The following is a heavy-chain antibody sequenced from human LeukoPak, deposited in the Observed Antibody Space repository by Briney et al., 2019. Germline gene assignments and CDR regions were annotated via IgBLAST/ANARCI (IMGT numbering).Heavy chain of an antibody. CDR2: IIPIFGTA. CDR1: GGTFSSYA. D-gene: IGHD6-13*01. Sequence: SVKVSCKASGGTFSSYAISWVLQAPGQGLEWMGGIIPIFGTANYAQKFQGRVTITTDESTSTAYMELSSLRSEDTAVYYCARGLSVSSSARSPYYYYMDVWGKGTTVTVSS. V-gene: IGHV1-69*05. CDR3: ARGLSVSSSARSPYYYYMDV. J-gene: IGHJ6*03.